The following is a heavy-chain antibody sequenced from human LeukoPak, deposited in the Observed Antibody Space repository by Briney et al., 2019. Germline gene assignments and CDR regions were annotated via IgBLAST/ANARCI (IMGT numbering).Heavy chain of an antibody. J-gene: IGHJ4*02. Sequence: GGSLRLSYAVSGFNFNNAWMNWVRQAPGKGLECVGRIKSKSDGETTDYAGSVKGRFSISRDDSKNTLYLQMNSLKTEDTAVYYCTTLWSGPEYWGQGTLVTVSS. V-gene: IGHV3-15*01. CDR1: GFNFNNAW. CDR3: TTLWSGPEY. CDR2: IKSKSDGETT. D-gene: IGHD3-10*01.